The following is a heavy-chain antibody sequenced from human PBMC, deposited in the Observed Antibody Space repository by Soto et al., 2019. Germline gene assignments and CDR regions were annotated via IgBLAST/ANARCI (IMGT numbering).Heavy chain of an antibody. Sequence: GGSLRLSCEASGFTFSSYDMNWVRQAPGKGLEWLSYISGSGRTVYYADSVKGRFTISRDSAKKSLFLQMDSLRAEDTALYYCARGADHSGYYYAFDYWGQGTPVTVSS. CDR3: ARGADHSGYYYAFDY. V-gene: IGHV3-48*03. CDR2: ISGSGRTV. CDR1: GFTFSSYD. D-gene: IGHD3-22*01. J-gene: IGHJ4*02.